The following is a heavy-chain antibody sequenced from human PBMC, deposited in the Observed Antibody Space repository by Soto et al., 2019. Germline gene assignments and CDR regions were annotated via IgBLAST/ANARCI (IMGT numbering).Heavy chain of an antibody. CDR1: GFIFINYV. J-gene: IGHJ4*02. V-gene: IGHV3-30-3*01. Sequence: GGSLRLSCAASGFIFINYVMHWVRQAPGKGLEWVAVISYDGNSKHYADSVKGRFTISRDNSKSTLYVQMNSLRAEDTAVYYCARSYCGDDCALDHWGQGTLVTVSS. CDR3: ARSYCGDDCALDH. D-gene: IGHD2-21*02. CDR2: ISYDGNSK.